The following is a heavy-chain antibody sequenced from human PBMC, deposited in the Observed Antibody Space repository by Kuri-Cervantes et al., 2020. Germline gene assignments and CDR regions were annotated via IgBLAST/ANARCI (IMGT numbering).Heavy chain of an antibody. Sequence: LSLTCAASGFTFSSYGMHWVRQAPGKGLEWVAVISYDGSNKYYADSVKGRFTISRDNSKNTLYLQMNSLRAEDTAVYYCARECIVGAAADYWGQGTLVTVSS. V-gene: IGHV3-30*03. J-gene: IGHJ4*02. CDR3: ARECIVGAAADY. CDR2: ISYDGSNK. D-gene: IGHD1-26*01. CDR1: GFTFSSYG.